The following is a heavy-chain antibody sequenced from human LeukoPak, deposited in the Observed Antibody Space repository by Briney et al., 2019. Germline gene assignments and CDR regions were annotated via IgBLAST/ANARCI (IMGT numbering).Heavy chain of an antibody. V-gene: IGHV5-51*01. J-gene: IGHJ4*02. D-gene: IGHD4-23*01. CDR3: ARHTTVGGSLRFDY. CDR1: GYXFSSYW. CDR2: ICPGDSDT. Sequence: GESLKISCNGSGYXFSSYWIGWARQMPGKGLEYMGIICPGDSDTRYSQSFQGQVTISADKSITTAYLQWSSLKASDTAMYYCARHTTVGGSLRFDYWGQGTLVSVSS.